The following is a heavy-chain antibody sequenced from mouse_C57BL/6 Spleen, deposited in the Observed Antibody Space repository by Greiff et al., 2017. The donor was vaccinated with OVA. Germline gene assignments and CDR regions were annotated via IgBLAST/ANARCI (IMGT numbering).Heavy chain of an antibody. D-gene: IGHD2-12*01. CDR2: ISDGGSYT. CDR3: ARETYYTYAMDY. CDR1: GFTFSSYA. Sequence: EVKLVESGGGLVKPGGSLKLSCAASGFTFSSYAMSWVRQTQEKRLEWVATISDGGSYTYYPDNVKGRFTISRDNAKNNLYLQMSHLKSEDTAMYYCARETYYTYAMDYWGQGTSVTVSS. V-gene: IGHV5-4*01. J-gene: IGHJ4*01.